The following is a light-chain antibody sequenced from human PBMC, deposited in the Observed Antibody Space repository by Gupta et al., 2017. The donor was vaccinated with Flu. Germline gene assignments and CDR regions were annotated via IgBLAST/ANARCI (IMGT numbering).Light chain of an antibody. J-gene: IGKJ4*02. CDR3: QQYKKWPT. CDR2: GAS. CDR1: QSVSSN. Sequence: IVMTPSPATLSVSPGESATLSCRASQSVSSNVAWYQQKPGQAPRLLIYGASTRATGIPARCSGSGSGTEFTLTIRRLQSEDFAVYYCQQYKKWPTFGGGTKVEIK. V-gene: IGKV3-15*01.